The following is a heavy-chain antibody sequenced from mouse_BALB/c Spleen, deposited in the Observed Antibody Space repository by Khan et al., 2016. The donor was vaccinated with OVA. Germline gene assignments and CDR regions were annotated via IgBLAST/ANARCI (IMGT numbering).Heavy chain of an antibody. J-gene: IGHJ3*01. D-gene: IGHD1-1*01. CDR1: GYPLTSYW. Sequence: QVQLKQSGAELVKPGASVKLSCKASGYPLTSYWLHWVKQRPGQGLEWIGEIDPSDSFTNYNQKFKGKATVTVDKSSSTTYLQLSSLTSEDSAVYYCVRSFHYGSITWFAYWGQGTLVTVAA. CDR2: IDPSDSFT. CDR3: VRSFHYGSITWFAY. V-gene: IGHV1-69*02.